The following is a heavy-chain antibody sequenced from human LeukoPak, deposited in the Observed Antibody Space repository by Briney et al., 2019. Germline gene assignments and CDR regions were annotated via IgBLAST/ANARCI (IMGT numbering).Heavy chain of an antibody. Sequence: GGSLRLSCAASGFTFSSYGIHWVRQAPGKGLEWVAVISYDGSNKYYADSVKGRFTISRDNSKNTLYLQMNSLRAEDTAVYYCAQSEYCSSTSCYARDYYYYGMDVWGQGITVTVSS. CDR3: AQSEYCSSTSCYARDYYYYGMDV. D-gene: IGHD2-2*01. V-gene: IGHV3-30*03. J-gene: IGHJ6*02. CDR1: GFTFSSYG. CDR2: ISYDGSNK.